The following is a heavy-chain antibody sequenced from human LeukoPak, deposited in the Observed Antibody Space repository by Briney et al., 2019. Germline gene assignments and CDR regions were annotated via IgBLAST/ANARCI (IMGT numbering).Heavy chain of an antibody. J-gene: IGHJ4*02. V-gene: IGHV3-23*01. Sequence: PGGSLRLSCAVSGLTFNNYAMSWVRQAPGKGLEWVSGISGRGASKYYADSVKGRFTISRDNSKNTLYLQMNSLRAEDTAVYYCARGLKYCGGDCYPGALGYWGQGTLVTVSS. CDR3: ARGLKYCGGDCYPGALGY. D-gene: IGHD2-21*02. CDR1: GLTFNNYA. CDR2: ISGRGASK.